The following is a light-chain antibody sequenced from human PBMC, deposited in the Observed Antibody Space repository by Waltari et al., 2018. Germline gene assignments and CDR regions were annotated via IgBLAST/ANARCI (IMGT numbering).Light chain of an antibody. CDR1: QSLLYYSNNKNY. CDR3: QQYSITPPVT. J-gene: IGKJ2*01. CDR2: WAS. Sequence: DIVMTQSPDSLAVSLGERATINCKSSQSLLYYSNNKNYLAWYQHKAGHPPKLLIYWASTRGSGSPNPLSGSVSGTEFPVPISSLQAEDVAVYYCQQYSITPPVTFGQGTKLEIK. V-gene: IGKV4-1*01.